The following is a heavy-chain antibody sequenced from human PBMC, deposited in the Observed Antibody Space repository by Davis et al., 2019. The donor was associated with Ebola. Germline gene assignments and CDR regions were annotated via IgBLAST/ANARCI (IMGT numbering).Heavy chain of an antibody. D-gene: IGHD3-10*01. CDR2: IYYSGST. CDR1: GGSVSSGSYY. Sequence: MPSETLSLTCTASGGSVSSGSYYWSWIRQPPGKGLEWIGYIYYSGSTNYNPSLKSRVTISVDTSKNQFSLKLSSVTAADTAVYYCARDVGLLWFGESFPLDVWGKGTTVTVSS. CDR3: ARDVGLLWFGESFPLDV. J-gene: IGHJ6*04. V-gene: IGHV4-61*01.